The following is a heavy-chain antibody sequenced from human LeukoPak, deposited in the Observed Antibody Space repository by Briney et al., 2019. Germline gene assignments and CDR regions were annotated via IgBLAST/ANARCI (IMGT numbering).Heavy chain of an antibody. Sequence: GESLKISCKGSGYTFSAYWIGWVRQMPGKGLEWMAIIYPGDADTRYSPSFQGQVTITADKSISTAYLQWSSLKASDTGMYYCARHHQYYDFWSGYLYWGQGTLVTVSS. J-gene: IGHJ4*02. CDR2: IYPGDADT. CDR1: GYTFSAYW. V-gene: IGHV5-51*01. D-gene: IGHD3-3*01. CDR3: ARHHQYYDFWSGYLY.